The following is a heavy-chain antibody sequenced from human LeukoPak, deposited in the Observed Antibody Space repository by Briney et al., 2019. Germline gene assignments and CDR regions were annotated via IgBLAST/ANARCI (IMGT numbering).Heavy chain of an antibody. CDR2: IYSGGST. V-gene: IGHV3-53*01. CDR3: ARGCQYCTNGVCYKVEAFDI. D-gene: IGHD2-8*01. Sequence: GGSLRLSCTASGFTFGDYAMSWFRQAPGKGLEWVSVIYSGGSTYYADSVKGRFTISRDNSKNTLYLQMNSLRAEDTAVYYCARGCQYCTNGVCYKVEAFDIWGQGTMVTVSS. CDR1: GFTFGDYA. J-gene: IGHJ3*02.